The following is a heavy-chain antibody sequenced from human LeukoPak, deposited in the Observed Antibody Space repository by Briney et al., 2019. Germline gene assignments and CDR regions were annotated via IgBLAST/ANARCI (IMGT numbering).Heavy chain of an antibody. CDR1: GFTVSSYG. CDR2: VYSDGVT. J-gene: IGHJ5*02. V-gene: IGHV3-66*02. CDR3: VRDRAEGRAWVEFDP. Sequence: GGSLRLSCAASGFTVSSYGMSWVRQAPGKGPEWVSLVYSDGVTRYADSVQGRFTVSRDNSKNTVYLQMNNLRVEDTAVYHCVRDRAEGRAWVEFDPWGQGILVTVSS.